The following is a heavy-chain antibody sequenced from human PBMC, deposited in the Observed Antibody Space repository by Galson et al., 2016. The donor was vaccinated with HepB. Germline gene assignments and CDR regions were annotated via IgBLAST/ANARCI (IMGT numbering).Heavy chain of an antibody. D-gene: IGHD6-13*01. CDR2: INPIGGST. CDR1: GYTFSSYY. CDR3: AREAAAGNNWFDP. J-gene: IGHJ5*02. Sequence: SVKVSCKASGYTFSSYYIYWVRQAPGQGLEWMGIINPIGGSTTYAQRFQGRVTMTRDTSTSTVYMELSSLRSEDTAVYYCAREAAAGNNWFDPWGQGTLVTVSS. V-gene: IGHV1-46*01.